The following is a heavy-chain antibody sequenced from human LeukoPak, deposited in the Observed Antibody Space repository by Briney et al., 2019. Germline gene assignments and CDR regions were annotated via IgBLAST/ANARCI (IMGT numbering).Heavy chain of an antibody. CDR2: IWYDGSNK. J-gene: IGHJ4*02. Sequence: GGSLRLFCAASGFTFSSYAMHWVRQAPGKGLEGVAVIWYDGSNKYYADSVKGRFTISRDNSKNTLYLQMNSLRAEDTAVYYCARDRFTMVRGAPGYWGQGTLVTVSS. D-gene: IGHD3-10*01. CDR1: GFTFSSYA. V-gene: IGHV3-33*08. CDR3: ARDRFTMVRGAPGY.